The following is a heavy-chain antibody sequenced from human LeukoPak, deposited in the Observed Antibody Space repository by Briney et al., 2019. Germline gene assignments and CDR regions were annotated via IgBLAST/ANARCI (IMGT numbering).Heavy chain of an antibody. Sequence: ASVKVCCKASGGTFSSYAISWVRQAPGQGLEWMGGIIPIFGTANYAQKFQGRVTITADESTSTAYMELSSLRSEDTAVYYGARDLDSGSYSGPWGQGTLVTVSS. CDR1: GGTFSSYA. J-gene: IGHJ5*02. CDR3: ARDLDSGSYSGP. V-gene: IGHV1-69*13. CDR2: IIPIFGTA. D-gene: IGHD1-26*01.